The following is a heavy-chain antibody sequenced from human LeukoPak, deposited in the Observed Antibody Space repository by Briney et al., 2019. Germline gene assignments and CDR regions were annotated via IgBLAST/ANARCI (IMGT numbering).Heavy chain of an antibody. Sequence: SETLSLTCTVSGGSINNYYWGWIRQPPGKGLEWIGSIYHSGSTYYNPSLKSRVTISVDTSKNQFSLKLSSVTAADTAVYYCARRLPSGWYFDLWGRGTLVTVSS. V-gene: IGHV4-38-2*02. CDR2: IYHSGST. J-gene: IGHJ2*01. CDR1: GGSINNYY. CDR3: ARRLPSGWYFDL. D-gene: IGHD3-10*01.